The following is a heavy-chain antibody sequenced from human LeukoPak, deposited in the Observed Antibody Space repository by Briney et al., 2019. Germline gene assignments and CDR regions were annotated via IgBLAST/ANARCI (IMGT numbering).Heavy chain of an antibody. V-gene: IGHV3-7*01. J-gene: IGHJ4*02. CDR3: ARGGDYGGTYTGLR. CDR1: GFTFSNSW. D-gene: IGHD1-26*01. CDR2: IKLDGCEK. Sequence: PGGSLRLSCAASGFTFSNSWMSWVRQAPGKGLEWVANIKLDGCEKYYVDSVKGRFTISRDNAENSLFLQVNSLRAEDTAVYYCARGGDYGGTYTGLRWGQGTQVTVSS.